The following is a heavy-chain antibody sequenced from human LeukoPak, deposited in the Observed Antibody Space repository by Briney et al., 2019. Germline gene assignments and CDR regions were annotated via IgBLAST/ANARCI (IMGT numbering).Heavy chain of an antibody. V-gene: IGHV3-23*01. Sequence: GGSLRLSCAASGFTYSSYAMSWVRQAPGKGLEWVSAISGSGGSTYYADSVKGRFTISRDNSKNTLYLQMNSLRAEDTAVYYCAKSPSGYMVRGVHVDYWGQGTLVTVSS. J-gene: IGHJ4*02. CDR3: AKSPSGYMVRGVHVDY. D-gene: IGHD3-10*01. CDR1: GFTYSSYA. CDR2: ISGSGGST.